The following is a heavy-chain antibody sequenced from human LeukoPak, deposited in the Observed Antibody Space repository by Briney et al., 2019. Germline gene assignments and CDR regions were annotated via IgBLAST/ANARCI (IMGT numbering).Heavy chain of an antibody. V-gene: IGHV3-30*02. CDR3: AKDDPFFDY. J-gene: IGHJ4*02. Sequence: PGVSLRLSCAASGFTFSSYGMHWVRQAPGKGLEWVAFIRYDGNKENYAASVKGRFTISRDNSKNTVYLQMDSLRTEDTAVYYCAKDDPFFDYWGQGTLVTVSS. CDR1: GFTFSSYG. CDR2: IRYDGNKE.